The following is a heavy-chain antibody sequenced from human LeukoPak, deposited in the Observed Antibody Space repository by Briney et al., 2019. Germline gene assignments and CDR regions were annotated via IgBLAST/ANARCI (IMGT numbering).Heavy chain of an antibody. CDR2: IYYSGST. Sequence: PSETLSLTCTVSGGSISSYYWSWIRQPPGKGLEWIGSIYYSGSTYYNPSLKSRVTISVDTSKNQFSLKLSSVTAADTAVYYCARRYSSSSVRAFDIWGQGTMVTVSS. CDR1: GGSISSYY. D-gene: IGHD6-6*01. V-gene: IGHV4-59*05. J-gene: IGHJ3*02. CDR3: ARRYSSSSVRAFDI.